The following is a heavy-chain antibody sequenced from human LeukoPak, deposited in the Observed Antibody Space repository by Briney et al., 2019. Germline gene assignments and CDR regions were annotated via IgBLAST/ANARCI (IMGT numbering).Heavy chain of an antibody. D-gene: IGHD6-6*01. CDR1: GGSISSYY. J-gene: IGHJ6*03. V-gene: IGHV4-59*08. CDR3: ARRRYSSSFHYYYMDV. CDR2: IYYSGST. Sequence: PSETLSLTCTVSGGSISSYYWSWIRQPPGKGLEWMAYIYYSGSTSYNPSLKSRVTISVDTSKNQFSLKLSSVTAADTAVYYCARRRYSSSFHYYYMDVWGKGTTVTVSS.